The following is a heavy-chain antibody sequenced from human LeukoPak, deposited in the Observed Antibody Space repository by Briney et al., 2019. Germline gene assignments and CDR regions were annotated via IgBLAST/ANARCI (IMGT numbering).Heavy chain of an antibody. CDR1: GFTFSSYA. Sequence: PGGSLRLSCAASGFTFSSYAMTWVRQAPGKGLEWVSTISGRGGSTYYADSVKGRFTISRDNSKNTLYPQMNSLRAEDTAVYYCARGMVRGVMGAFDIRGQGTMVTVSS. CDR2: ISGRGGST. V-gene: IGHV3-23*01. CDR3: ARGMVRGVMGAFDI. D-gene: IGHD3-10*01. J-gene: IGHJ3*02.